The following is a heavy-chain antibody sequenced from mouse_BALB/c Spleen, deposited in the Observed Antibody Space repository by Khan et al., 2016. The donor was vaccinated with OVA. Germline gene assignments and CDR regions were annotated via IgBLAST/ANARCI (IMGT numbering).Heavy chain of an antibody. CDR1: GFTFSNYA. D-gene: IGHD1-1*01. Sequence: EVQLVESGGGLVQPGGSLKLSCAASGFTFSNYAMSWVRQTPEKRLEWVATIGSVGGFPNYPARVKGRFTISGDTAKNTLYLQMGSLRSEDTATYYCARTPGYYGSNYFDYWGQGTSLTASS. CDR3: ARTPGYYGSNYFDY. V-gene: IGHV5-9-3*01. CDR2: IGSVGGFP. J-gene: IGHJ2*02.